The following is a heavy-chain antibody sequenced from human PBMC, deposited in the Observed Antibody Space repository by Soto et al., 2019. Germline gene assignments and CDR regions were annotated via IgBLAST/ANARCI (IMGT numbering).Heavy chain of an antibody. CDR1: GASLSSGGYY. D-gene: IGHD3-10*01. J-gene: IGHJ6*02. V-gene: IGHV4-31*03. CDR2: TRYTGSP. CDR3: GSAHGMDV. Sequence: LSLTCTVSGASLSSGGYYWGWIRQHPGKGLEWIGYTRYTGSPYYNPSLKSRVTISLDTSENQFSLKLTSVTAADTAVYYWGSAHGMDVWAKGPRSPSP.